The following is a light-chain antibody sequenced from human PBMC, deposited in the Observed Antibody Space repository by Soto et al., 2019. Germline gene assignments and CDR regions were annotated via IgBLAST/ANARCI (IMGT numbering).Light chain of an antibody. CDR3: PLLT. V-gene: IGKV3-20*01. CDR2: GAS. CDR1: QSISSGF. Sequence: EVVLTQSPGTLSLSPGERATLSCRASQSISSGFLAWYQQKPGQAPRLLIYGASRRATGIPDRFSGSGSGTDFTLTISRLEPEDSAVYYCPLLTFGGGTKVEIK. J-gene: IGKJ4*01.